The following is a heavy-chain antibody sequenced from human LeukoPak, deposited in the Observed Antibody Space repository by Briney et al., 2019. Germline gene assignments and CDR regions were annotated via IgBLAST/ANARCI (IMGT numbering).Heavy chain of an antibody. V-gene: IGHV1-69*13. CDR2: IIPIFGTA. D-gene: IGHD1-26*01. J-gene: IGHJ4*02. CDR3: ARGTSPGIVGAAIDY. Sequence: PVKVSCKASGGTFSSYAISWVRQAPGQGLEWMGGIIPIFGTANYAQKFQGRVTITADESTSTAYMELSSLRSEDTAVYYCARGTSPGIVGAAIDYWGQGTLVTVSS. CDR1: GGTFSSYA.